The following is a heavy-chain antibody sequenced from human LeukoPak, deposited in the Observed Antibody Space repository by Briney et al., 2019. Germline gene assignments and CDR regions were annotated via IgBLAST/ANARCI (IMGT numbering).Heavy chain of an antibody. Sequence: GGSLRLSCAASGFTFSSYGMHWVRQAPGKGLEWVAFIRYDGSNKYYADSVKGRFTISRDNSKNTLYLQMNSLRAEDTAVYYCAKRMEQQPGGDYWGQGTLVTVSS. D-gene: IGHD6-13*01. J-gene: IGHJ4*02. CDR1: GFTFSSYG. V-gene: IGHV3-30*02. CDR2: IRYDGSNK. CDR3: AKRMEQQPGGDY.